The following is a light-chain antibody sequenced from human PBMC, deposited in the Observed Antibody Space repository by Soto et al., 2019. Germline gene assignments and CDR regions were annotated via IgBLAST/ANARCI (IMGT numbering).Light chain of an antibody. CDR1: SNYIGPYNY. CDR2: DVD. Sequence: QSVLTQPRSGSGSPGQSVAISCTGISNYIGPYNYVSWYQQHPGKAPKLIIYDVDKRPSGVPYRFSGSKSGDTASLTISGLQPDDEADYYCCSYADTYVELGGGTKLTVL. V-gene: IGLV2-11*01. J-gene: IGLJ2*01. CDR3: CSYADTYVE.